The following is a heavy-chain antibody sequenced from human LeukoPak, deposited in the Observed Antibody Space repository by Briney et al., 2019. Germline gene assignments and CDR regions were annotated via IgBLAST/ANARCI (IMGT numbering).Heavy chain of an antibody. Sequence: GSLRLSCAASGFTLSSYRMNWVRQAPGKGLEWISYISSISSTIYYADSVKGRFTISRDNAKNSLYLQMNRLRDEETAVYYCARDGEVTACDMWGEGTIVTVSS. J-gene: IGHJ3*02. CDR2: ISSISSTI. CDR3: ARDGEVTACDM. CDR1: GFTLSSYR. V-gene: IGHV3-48*02. D-gene: IGHD3-3*01.